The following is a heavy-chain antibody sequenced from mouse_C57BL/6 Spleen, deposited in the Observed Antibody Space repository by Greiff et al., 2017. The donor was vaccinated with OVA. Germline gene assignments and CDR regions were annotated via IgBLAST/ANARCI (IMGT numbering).Heavy chain of an antibody. CDR2: ISSGGSYT. V-gene: IGHV5-6*01. CDR3: ARQQLGKAMDY. Sequence: EVQVVESGGDLVKPGGSLKLSCAASGFTFSSYGMSWVRQTPDKRLEWVATISSGGSYTYYPDSVKGRFTISRDNAKNTLYLHMSSLKSEDTAMYYCARQQLGKAMDYWGQGTSVTVSS. CDR1: GFTFSSYG. D-gene: IGHD4-1*02. J-gene: IGHJ4*01.